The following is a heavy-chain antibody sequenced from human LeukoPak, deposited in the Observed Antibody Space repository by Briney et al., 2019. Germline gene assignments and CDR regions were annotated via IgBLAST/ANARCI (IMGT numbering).Heavy chain of an antibody. CDR1: GYTFTNYW. V-gene: IGHV5-51*01. J-gene: IGHJ3*02. CDR2: IYLGDSDT. D-gene: IGHD4/OR15-4a*01. Sequence: GESLKISCKTSGYTFTNYWIGWVRQMPGKGLEWMGIIYLGDSDTRYSPSFQGQVTISADKSISTAYLQWSSLKASDTAMYYCARHGAPGAFDIWGQGTMVTVSS. CDR3: ARHGAPGAFDI.